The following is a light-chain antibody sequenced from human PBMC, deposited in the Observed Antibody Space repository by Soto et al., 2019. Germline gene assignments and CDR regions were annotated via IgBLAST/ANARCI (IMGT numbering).Light chain of an antibody. CDR1: QSVSSSY. V-gene: IGKV3-20*01. J-gene: IGKJ4*01. Sequence: EIVLTQSPGTLSLSPGGTATLSCRASQSVSSSYLAWYQQKPGQAPRLLIYGASSRATGIPDRFSGSGSGTDFTLTISRLEPEDVAVYYCQQYGSSPFTFGGGTKVDIK. CDR3: QQYGSSPFT. CDR2: GAS.